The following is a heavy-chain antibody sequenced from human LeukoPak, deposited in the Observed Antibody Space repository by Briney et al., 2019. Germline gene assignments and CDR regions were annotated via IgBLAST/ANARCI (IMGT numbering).Heavy chain of an antibody. CDR1: GYSFTSYW. D-gene: IGHD2-8*01. Sequence: GESLKISWKASGYSFTSYWSGWVRQMPGKGLGWMGIIYTGDSNYRFSPSFRGQVTISADKSISNVYLQWSSLKASDTAMYYCARQLGWSIQAPFDYWGQGTLVTVSS. V-gene: IGHV5-51*01. CDR3: ARQLGWSIQAPFDY. CDR2: IYTGDSNY. J-gene: IGHJ4*02.